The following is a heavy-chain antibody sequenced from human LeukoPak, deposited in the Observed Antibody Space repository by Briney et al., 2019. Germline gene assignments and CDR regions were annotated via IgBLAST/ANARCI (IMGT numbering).Heavy chain of an antibody. V-gene: IGHV4-4*09. CDR2: IYSSGTT. J-gene: IGHJ4*02. Sequence: SETLSLTCTVSGGSISSYYWSWIRQPPGKGLEWIRYIYSSGTTYYNPSLRSRVTISVDTSKNQFSLKLSSVTAADTAVYYCARARSTYYSFDYWGQGTLVTVSS. CDR3: ARARSTYYSFDY. D-gene: IGHD2-2*01. CDR1: GGSISSYY.